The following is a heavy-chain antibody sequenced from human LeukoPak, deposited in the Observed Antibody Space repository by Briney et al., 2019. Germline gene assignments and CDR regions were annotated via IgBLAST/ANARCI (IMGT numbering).Heavy chain of an antibody. V-gene: IGHV3-48*03. CDR1: GFTFSSYE. D-gene: IGHD4-23*01. CDR2: ISNSGRII. CDR3: ARDSDYGGNDFDY. J-gene: IGHJ4*02. Sequence: GGSLRLSCAASGFTFSSYEMNWVRQAPGKGLEWVSYISNSGRIIYYADSVKGRFTISRDNAKNSLYLQMNSLRDEDTALYYCARDSDYGGNDFDYRGQGTLVTVSS.